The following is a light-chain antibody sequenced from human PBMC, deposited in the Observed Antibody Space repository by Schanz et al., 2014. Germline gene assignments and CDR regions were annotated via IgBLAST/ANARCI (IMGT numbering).Light chain of an antibody. V-gene: IGKV1-5*03. Sequence: DIQMTQSPSTLSASVGDRVTITCRASQSISSWLAWYQQKPGKAPKVLIRKASSLESGVPSRFSGSGSGTEFTLTISSLQPEDFATYYCQQYNSYSTFGQGTKVEIK. CDR2: KAS. CDR1: QSISSW. CDR3: QQYNSYST. J-gene: IGKJ1*01.